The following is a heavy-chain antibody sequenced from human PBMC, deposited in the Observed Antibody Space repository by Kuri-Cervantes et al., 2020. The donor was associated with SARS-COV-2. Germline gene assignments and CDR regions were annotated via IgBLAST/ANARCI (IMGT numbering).Heavy chain of an antibody. CDR2: ISGSGGST. CDR3: AKDQALRYFDPERMDAFDI. CDR1: GFTFSSYA. D-gene: IGHD3-9*01. V-gene: IGHV3-23*01. Sequence: GESLKISCAASGFTFSSYARSWVRQAPGKGLEWVSAISGSGGSTYYADSVKGRFTISRDNAKNSLYLQMNSLRAEDTAVYYCAKDQALRYFDPERMDAFDIWGQGTMVTVSS. J-gene: IGHJ3*02.